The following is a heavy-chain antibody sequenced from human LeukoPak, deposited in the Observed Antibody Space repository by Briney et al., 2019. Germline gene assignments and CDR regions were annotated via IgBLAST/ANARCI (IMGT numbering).Heavy chain of an antibody. Sequence: SETLSLTCTVSGGAISSYYWSWIRQPPGKGLEWIGYIYYRGSTNYNPSLKSRVTISVDTSKSQFSLKLSSVTAADTAVYYCARGLTVQNDAFDIWGQGTMVTVSS. CDR2: IYYRGST. D-gene: IGHD4-17*01. CDR3: ARGLTVQNDAFDI. J-gene: IGHJ3*02. V-gene: IGHV4-59*01. CDR1: GGAISSYY.